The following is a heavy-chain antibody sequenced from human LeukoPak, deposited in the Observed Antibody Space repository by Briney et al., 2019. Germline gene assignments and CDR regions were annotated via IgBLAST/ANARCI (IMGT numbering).Heavy chain of an antibody. Sequence: SETLSLTCAVYGGSFSGYYWSWIRQPPGKGLEWIGEINHSGSTNYNPSLKSRVTISVDTSKNQFSLKLSSVTAADTAVYYCARGIGGRQQLAQKGSNWFDPWGQGTLVTVSS. D-gene: IGHD6-13*01. CDR2: INHSGST. CDR3: ARGIGGRQQLAQKGSNWFDP. V-gene: IGHV4-34*01. CDR1: GGSFSGYY. J-gene: IGHJ5*02.